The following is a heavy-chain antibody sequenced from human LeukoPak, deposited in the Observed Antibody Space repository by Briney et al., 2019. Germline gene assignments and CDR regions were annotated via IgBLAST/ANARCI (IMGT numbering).Heavy chain of an antibody. CDR2: INPNSGGT. Sequence: ASVKVSCKASGCTFTGYYMHWVRQAPGQGLEWMGWINPNSGGTNYAQKFQGWVTMTRDTSISTAYMEVSRLRSDDTAVYYCAREGSYYDFWSGSWFDPWGQGTLVTVSS. D-gene: IGHD3-3*01. V-gene: IGHV1-2*04. CDR3: AREGSYYDFWSGSWFDP. J-gene: IGHJ5*02. CDR1: GCTFTGYY.